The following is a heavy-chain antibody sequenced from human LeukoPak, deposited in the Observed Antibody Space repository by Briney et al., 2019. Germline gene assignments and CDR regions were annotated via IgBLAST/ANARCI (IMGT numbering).Heavy chain of an antibody. J-gene: IGHJ4*02. CDR3: AFSRNGMALSYFDY. D-gene: IGHD3-10*01. Sequence: GGSLRLSCAASGFTFSSYAMHWVRQAPGKGLEWVALIPYDGSNKYYADSVKGRFTVSRDNSKNTLYLQMNSLRVDDTAIYYCAFSRNGMALSYFDYWGQGTLVTVSS. CDR1: GFTFSSYA. V-gene: IGHV3-30*04. CDR2: IPYDGSNK.